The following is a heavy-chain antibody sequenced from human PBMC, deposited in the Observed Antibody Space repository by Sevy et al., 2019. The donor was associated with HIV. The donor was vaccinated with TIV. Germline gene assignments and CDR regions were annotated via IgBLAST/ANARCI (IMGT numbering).Heavy chain of an antibody. Sequence: GGSLRLSCAASGFTFSANWMNWVRQAPEKGLEWVANLKGDGSDKYYVDSVEGRFTISRDNAKNLLYLQMNSLRVEDTAVYYCAHETFGRFESWGQGTLVTVSS. CDR1: GFTFSANW. CDR3: AHETFGRFES. CDR2: LKGDGSDK. J-gene: IGHJ4*02. D-gene: IGHD3-16*01. V-gene: IGHV3-7*01.